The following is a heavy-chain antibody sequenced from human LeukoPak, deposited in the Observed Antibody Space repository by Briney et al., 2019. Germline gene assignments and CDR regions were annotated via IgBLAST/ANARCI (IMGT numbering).Heavy chain of an antibody. J-gene: IGHJ4*02. D-gene: IGHD3-22*01. Sequence: SETLSLTCAVYGGSFSGYYWSWIRQPPGKGLEWIGEINHSGSTNYNPSLKSRVTISVDTSKSQFSLNLSSVTAADTAVYYCARELPDDTSGYYSYFDSWGQGTLVTVSS. CDR1: GGSFSGYY. CDR2: INHSGST. CDR3: ARELPDDTSGYYSYFDS. V-gene: IGHV4-34*01.